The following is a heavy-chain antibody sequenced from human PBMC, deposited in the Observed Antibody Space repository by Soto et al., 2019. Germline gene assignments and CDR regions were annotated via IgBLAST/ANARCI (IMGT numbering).Heavy chain of an antibody. CDR3: AKDRRGADYYYYMDV. CDR1: GFTFSSYA. V-gene: IGHV3-23*01. CDR2: ISGSGGST. J-gene: IGHJ6*03. Sequence: PGGSLRLSCAASGFTFSSYAMSWVRQAPGKGLEWVSAISGSGGSTHYADSVKGRFTISRDNSKNTLYLQMNSLRAEDTAIYYCAKDRRGADYYYYMDVWGKGTTVTVSS.